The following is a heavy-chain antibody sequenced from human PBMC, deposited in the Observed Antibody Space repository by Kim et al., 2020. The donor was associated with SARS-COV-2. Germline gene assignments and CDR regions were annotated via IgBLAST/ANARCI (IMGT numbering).Heavy chain of an antibody. CDR3: ARDSPRIMITFGEPGGMDV. Sequence: SETLSLTCTVSGGSISSYYWSWIRQPPGKGLEWIGYIYYSGSTNYNPSLKSRVTISVDTSKNQFSLKLSSVTAADTAVYYCARDSPRIMITFGEPGGMDVWGQGTTVTVSS. V-gene: IGHV4-59*13. CDR1: GGSISSYY. D-gene: IGHD3-16*01. CDR2: IYYSGST. J-gene: IGHJ6*02.